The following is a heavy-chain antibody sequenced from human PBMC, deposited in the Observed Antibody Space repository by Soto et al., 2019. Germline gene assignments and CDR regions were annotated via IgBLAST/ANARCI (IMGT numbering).Heavy chain of an antibody. V-gene: IGHV3-33*01. J-gene: IGHJ6*04. CDR2: IWYDGSNK. CDR1: GFTFSSYG. CDR3: ARGSKDIVVVVAAPGMDV. D-gene: IGHD2-15*01. Sequence: QVQLVESGGGVVQPGRSLRLSCAASGFTFSSYGMHWVRQAPGKGLEWVAVIWYDGSNKYYADSVKGRFTISRDNSKNTLYLQMNSLRAEDRAVFYCARGSKDIVVVVAAPGMDVGGKGPTVTVSS.